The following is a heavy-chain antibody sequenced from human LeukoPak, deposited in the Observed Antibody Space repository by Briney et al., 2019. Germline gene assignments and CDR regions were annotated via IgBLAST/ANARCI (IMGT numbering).Heavy chain of an antibody. CDR2: IYYSGST. J-gene: IGHJ4*02. D-gene: IGHD3-10*01. Sequence: SETLSLTCTVSGGSISSSSYYWGWIRQPPGKGLEWIGSIYYSGSTYYNPSLKSRVTISVDTSKNQFSLKLSSVTAADTAVYYCARIGITMVRGVIDYWGQGTLVTVSS. V-gene: IGHV4-39*01. CDR1: GGSISSSSYY. CDR3: ARIGITMVRGVIDY.